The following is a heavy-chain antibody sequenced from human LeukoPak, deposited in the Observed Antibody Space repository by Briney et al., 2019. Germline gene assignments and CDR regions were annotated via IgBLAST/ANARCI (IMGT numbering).Heavy chain of an antibody. D-gene: IGHD3-10*01. CDR3: AKVGDYYYGSGLFDY. J-gene: IGHJ4*02. V-gene: IGHV3-23*01. CDR1: GFTFSSYA. CDR2: ISGSGGST. Sequence: GGSLRLSCAASGFTFSSYAMSWVRQAPGKGLEWVSAISGSGGSTCYADSVKGRFTISRDNSKNTLYLQMNSLRAEDTAVYYCAKVGDYYYGSGLFDYWGQGTLVTVSS.